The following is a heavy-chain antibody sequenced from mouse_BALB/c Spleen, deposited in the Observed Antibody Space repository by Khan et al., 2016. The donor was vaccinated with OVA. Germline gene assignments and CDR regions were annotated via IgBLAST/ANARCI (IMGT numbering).Heavy chain of an antibody. Sequence: EVQLQESGPGLVKPSQSLSLTCTVTGYSITSGYGWNWIRQFPGNKLEWMGYISYSGGTNYNPSLKSRIPITLDTSKNQFFLQLNSVTTEDTATYYCARTARIKYWGQGTALTVSA. J-gene: IGHJ2*01. CDR2: ISYSGGT. CDR3: ARTARIKY. V-gene: IGHV3-2*02. D-gene: IGHD1-2*01. CDR1: GYSITSGYG.